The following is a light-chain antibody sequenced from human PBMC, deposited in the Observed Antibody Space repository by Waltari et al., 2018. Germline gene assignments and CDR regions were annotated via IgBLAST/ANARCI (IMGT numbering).Light chain of an antibody. CDR1: ASSTQY. CDR3: LSEYSSGTQGV. CDR2: KAT. V-gene: IGLV3-25*03. Sequence: SSELTQPPSVSVSPGQTATIPCSGDASSTQYTSWYQPKPGQAPLLVLHKATARPSGIPERFSGSSSGTTVTLTISGVQAEDEADYYCLSEYSSGTQGVFGGVTKLTVL. J-gene: IGLJ2*01.